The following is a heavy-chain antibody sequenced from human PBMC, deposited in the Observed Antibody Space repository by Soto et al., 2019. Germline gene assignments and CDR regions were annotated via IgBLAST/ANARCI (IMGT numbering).Heavy chain of an antibody. CDR1: GFTFSSYG. D-gene: IGHD3-22*01. V-gene: IGHV3-30*18. J-gene: IGHJ4*02. CDR2: ISYDGSNK. Sequence: QVQLVESGGGVVQPGRSLRLSCAASGFTFSSYGMHWVRQAPGKGLEWVAVISYDGSNKYYADSVKGRFTISRDNSKNTLYLQMNSLRAEHTAVYYCAKATYYYDSSGYYLYWGQGTLVTVSS. CDR3: AKATYYYDSSGYYLY.